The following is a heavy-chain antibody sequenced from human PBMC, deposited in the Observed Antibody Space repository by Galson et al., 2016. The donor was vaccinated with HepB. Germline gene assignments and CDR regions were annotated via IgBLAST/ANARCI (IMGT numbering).Heavy chain of an antibody. CDR1: GFPFDVYP. CDR3: ARPPEGDRRYFDL. D-gene: IGHD3-16*01. CDR2: ISITSGYK. J-gene: IGHJ2*01. Sequence: SLRLSCAASGFPFDVYPMKWVRQSPGKGLEWVSFISITSGYKYYADSLKGRVTISRDNAKNSLYLQMNSLRAEDTAVYYCARPPEGDRRYFDLWGRGTLVTVSS. V-gene: IGHV3-21*01.